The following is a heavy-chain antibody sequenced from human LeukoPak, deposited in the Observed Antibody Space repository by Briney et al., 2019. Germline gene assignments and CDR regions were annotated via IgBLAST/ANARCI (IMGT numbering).Heavy chain of an antibody. CDR3: ARVRSSGWSYFDY. D-gene: IGHD6-19*01. V-gene: IGHV3-74*01. J-gene: IGHJ4*02. CDR2: INSDGRST. Sequence: PGGSLRLSCAASGFTFSSYWMHWVRQAPGKGLVWVSRINSDGRSTSYAYSVKGRFTISRDNAKNTLYLQMNSLRTEDTAVYYCARVRSSGWSYFDYWGQGTLVTVSS. CDR1: GFTFSSYW.